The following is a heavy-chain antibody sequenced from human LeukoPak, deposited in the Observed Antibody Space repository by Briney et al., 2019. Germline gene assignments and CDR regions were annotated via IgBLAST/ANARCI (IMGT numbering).Heavy chain of an antibody. CDR1: GFTFSSYG. D-gene: IGHD3-22*01. J-gene: IGHJ4*02. V-gene: IGHV3-30*02. CDR2: IRYDGSNK. Sequence: GGSLRLSCAASGFTFSSYGMHWVRQAPGKGLEWVAFIRYDGSNKYYADSVKGRFTISRDNAKNSLYLQMNSLRAEDTAVYYCAREHYYDSRGYFGYWGQGTLVTVSS. CDR3: AREHYYDSRGYFGY.